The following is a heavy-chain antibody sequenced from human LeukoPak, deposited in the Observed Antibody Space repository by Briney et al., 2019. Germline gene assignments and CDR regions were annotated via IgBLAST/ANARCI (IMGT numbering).Heavy chain of an antibody. D-gene: IGHD2-2*01. V-gene: IGHV1-69*05. Sequence: ASVKVSCKASGGTFSSYAISWVRQAPGQGLEWMGGIIPIFGTANYAQKFQGRVTITTDESTSTAYMELSSLRSEDTAGYYCAREGYCSSTSCFNWFDPWGQGTLVTVSS. CDR1: GGTFSSYA. J-gene: IGHJ5*02. CDR3: AREGYCSSTSCFNWFDP. CDR2: IIPIFGTA.